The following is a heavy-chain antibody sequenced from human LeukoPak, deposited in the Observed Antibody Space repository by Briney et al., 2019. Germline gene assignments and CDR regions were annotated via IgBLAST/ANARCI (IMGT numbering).Heavy chain of an antibody. CDR3: ARDLVYSGYAPHY. Sequence: GGSLRLSCAASGFTFSSYSMNWVRQAPGKGLEWVSSISSSSSYIYYADSVKGRFTISRDNAKNSLYLQTNSLRAEDTAVYYCARDLVYSGYAPHYWGQGTLVTVSS. CDR1: GFTFSSYS. J-gene: IGHJ4*02. V-gene: IGHV3-21*01. D-gene: IGHD5-12*01. CDR2: ISSSSSYI.